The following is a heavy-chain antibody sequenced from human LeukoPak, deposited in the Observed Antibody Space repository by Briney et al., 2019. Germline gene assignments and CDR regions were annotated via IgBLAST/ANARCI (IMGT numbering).Heavy chain of an antibody. Sequence: SETLSLTCAVYGGSFSGYYWSWIRQPPGKGLEWIGEINHSGSTNYNPSLKSRVTISVDTSKNQFSLKLSSVTAAVTAVYYCARGRTTIAVAPYYYYGMDVWGQGTTVTVSS. CDR3: ARGRTTIAVAPYYYYGMDV. D-gene: IGHD6-19*01. J-gene: IGHJ6*02. CDR2: INHSGST. V-gene: IGHV4-34*01. CDR1: GGSFSGYY.